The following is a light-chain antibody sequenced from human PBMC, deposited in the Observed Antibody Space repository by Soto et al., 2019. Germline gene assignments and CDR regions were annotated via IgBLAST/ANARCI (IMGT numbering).Light chain of an antibody. J-gene: IGKJ4*01. Sequence: DIQMTQSPSTLSGSVGDRVTITCRASQTISSWLAWYQQKPGKAPKLLIYKASTLKSGVPSRFSGSGSGTEFTLTISSLEPEDFAVYYCQQHSSWPLTFGGGTKWIS. CDR2: KAS. V-gene: IGKV1-5*03. CDR3: QQHSSWPLT. CDR1: QTISSW.